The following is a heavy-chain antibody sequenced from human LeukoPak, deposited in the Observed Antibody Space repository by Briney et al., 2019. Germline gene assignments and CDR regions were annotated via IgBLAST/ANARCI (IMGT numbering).Heavy chain of an antibody. CDR3: ARGNQLPKDDYSNYVEVKLGY. CDR1: GGSISSSNW. V-gene: IGHV4-4*02. CDR2: IYHSGST. J-gene: IGHJ4*02. Sequence: KPSETLSLTCAVSGGSISSSNWWSWVRQPPGKGLEWIGEIYHSGSTNYNPSLKSRVTISVDKSKNQFSLKLSSVTAADTAVYYCARGNQLPKDDYSNYVEVKLGYWGQGTLVTVSS. D-gene: IGHD4-11*01.